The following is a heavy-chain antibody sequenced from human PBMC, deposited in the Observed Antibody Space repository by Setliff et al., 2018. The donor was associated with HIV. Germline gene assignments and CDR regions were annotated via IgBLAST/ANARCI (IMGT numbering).Heavy chain of an antibody. J-gene: IGHJ4*02. CDR1: GGSISSHF. CDR2: IYYSGST. CDR3: ARHVVALGIVVLPAGALDF. Sequence: SETLSLTCIVSGGSISSHFWTWIRQPPGKRLEWIGNIYYSGSTNYNPSLKSRVIISADTSKKQVSLRLTSVTAADTAIYYCARHVVALGIVVLPAGALDFWGPGTLVTVS. D-gene: IGHD2-2*01. V-gene: IGHV4-59*08.